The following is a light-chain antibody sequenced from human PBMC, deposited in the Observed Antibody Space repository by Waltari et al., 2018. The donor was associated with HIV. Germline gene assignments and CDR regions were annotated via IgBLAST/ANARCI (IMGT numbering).Light chain of an antibody. J-gene: IGLJ2*01. V-gene: IGLV2-18*02. CDR3: SSYTSSTVV. CDR1: SSDVGSYNR. CDR2: EVN. Sequence: QSALTQPPSVSGSPGQSVTISCTGTSSDVGSYNRVSWYQQPPGTAPKLMIYEVNNRPSGFPARFSGSKSGNTASLTISGLQAEDEAYYYCSSYTSSTVVFGGGTKLTVL.